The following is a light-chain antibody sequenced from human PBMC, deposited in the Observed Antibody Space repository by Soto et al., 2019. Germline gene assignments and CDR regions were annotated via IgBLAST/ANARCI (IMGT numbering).Light chain of an antibody. Sequence: DIQMTQSPSSLSASVGDRVTITCRTSQSIATYLNWYQQKPGKAPNLLIYAASNLQNGVPSRFSGSGSGTEFTLTISSLQPEDFATYYCQQFNSYPITFGQGTRLEI. V-gene: IGKV1-9*01. CDR2: AAS. CDR1: QSIATY. CDR3: QQFNSYPIT. J-gene: IGKJ5*01.